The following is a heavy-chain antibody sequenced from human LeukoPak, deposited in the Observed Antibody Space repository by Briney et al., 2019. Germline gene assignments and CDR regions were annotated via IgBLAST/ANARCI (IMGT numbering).Heavy chain of an antibody. J-gene: IGHJ4*02. CDR3: ARDLSLGHTDY. CDR2: IKQDGSEK. CDR1: GFTFSSYW. V-gene: IGHV3-7*01. Sequence: PGGSLRLSCAASGFTFSSYWMSWVRQAPGKGLEWVANIKQDGSEKYYVDSVKGRFTISRDNARNSLYLRMNSLRAEDTAVYYCARDLSLGHTDYWGQGTLVTVSS.